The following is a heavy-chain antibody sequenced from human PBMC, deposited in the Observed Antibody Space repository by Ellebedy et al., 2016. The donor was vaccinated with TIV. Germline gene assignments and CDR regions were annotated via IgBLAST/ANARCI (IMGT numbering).Heavy chain of an antibody. V-gene: IGHV3-48*02. CDR3: ASTLTLFDYGGIQRVQ. CDR2: ISSSSGMI. Sequence: GGSLRLSCAASGFTFSSYSMNWVRQAPGKGLEWVSYISSSSGMIFYADSVKGRFTISRDNAKNSLYLQMSSLRDEDTAVYYCASTLTLFDYGGIQRVQWGQGTLVTVSS. CDR1: GFTFSSYS. D-gene: IGHD4/OR15-4a*01. J-gene: IGHJ4*02.